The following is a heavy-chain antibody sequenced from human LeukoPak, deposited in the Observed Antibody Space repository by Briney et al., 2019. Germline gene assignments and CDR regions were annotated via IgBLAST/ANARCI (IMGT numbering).Heavy chain of an antibody. Sequence: GRSLRLSCAASGFTFSSYWMSWVRQAPGKGLEWVANIKQDGSEKYYVDSVKGRFTISRDNAKNSLYLQMNSLRAEDTALYYCARDHFGQNDWYFDLWGRGTLVTVSS. CDR3: ARDHFGQNDWYFDL. D-gene: IGHD3-10*01. CDR2: IKQDGSEK. CDR1: GFTFSSYW. V-gene: IGHV3-7*05. J-gene: IGHJ2*01.